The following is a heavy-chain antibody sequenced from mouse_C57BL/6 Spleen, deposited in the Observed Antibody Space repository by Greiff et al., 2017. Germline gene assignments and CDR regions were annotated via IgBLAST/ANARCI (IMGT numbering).Heavy chain of an antibody. CDR3: TPITTVHSY. V-gene: IGHV14-4*01. CDR2: IDPENGDT. D-gene: IGHD1-1*01. Sequence: VQLQQSGAELVRPGASVKLSCTASGFNIKDDDMHWVKQRPEQGLEWIGWIDPENGDTEYASKFQGKATIIADTSSNTAYLQLSSLTSEDTAVYYCTPITTVHSYWGQGTLVTVSA. J-gene: IGHJ3*01. CDR1: GFNIKDDD.